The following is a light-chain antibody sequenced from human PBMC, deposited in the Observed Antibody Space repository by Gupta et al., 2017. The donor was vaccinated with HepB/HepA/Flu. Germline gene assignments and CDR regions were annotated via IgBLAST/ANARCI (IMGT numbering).Light chain of an antibody. CDR3: QEGDSTPLT. Sequence: DIQMTQSPSSLSASVGDRVTISCRASQSISNYLNWYQQKPGKAPKLLIYAASSLQSGVPSRFSGSGSGTDFTLTISSLQPEDFATYFCQEGDSTPLTFGGGTKVEIK. CDR2: AAS. CDR1: QSISNY. V-gene: IGKV1-39*01. J-gene: IGKJ4*01.